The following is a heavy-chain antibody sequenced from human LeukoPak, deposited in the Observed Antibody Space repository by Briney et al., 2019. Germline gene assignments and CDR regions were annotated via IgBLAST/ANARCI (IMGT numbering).Heavy chain of an antibody. CDR1: GFTFSSYH. J-gene: IGHJ4*02. CDR2: ISSSSSTI. D-gene: IGHD4-17*01. Sequence: GGSLRLSCVGSGFTFSSYHMNWVRQAPGKGLEWVSYISSSSSTIYYADSVKGRFTISRDNSKNTLYLQMNSLRAEDTAVYYCANEIRPNDYWGQGTQVTVSS. CDR3: ANEIRPNDY. V-gene: IGHV3-48*01.